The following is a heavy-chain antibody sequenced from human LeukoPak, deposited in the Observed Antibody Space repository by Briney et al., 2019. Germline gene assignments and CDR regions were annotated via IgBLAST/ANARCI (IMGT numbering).Heavy chain of an antibody. J-gene: IGHJ3*02. CDR3: AREKNYYDSSGYYLRGAFDI. V-gene: IGHV4-4*07. D-gene: IGHD3-22*01. CDR2: IYTSGST. Sequence: MPSETLSLTCTVSGGSISSYYWSWIRQPAGKGLEWIGRIYTSGSTNYNPSLKSRVTISVDKSKNQFSLKLSSVTAADTAVYYRAREKNYYDSSGYYLRGAFDIWGQGTMVTVSS. CDR1: GGSISSYY.